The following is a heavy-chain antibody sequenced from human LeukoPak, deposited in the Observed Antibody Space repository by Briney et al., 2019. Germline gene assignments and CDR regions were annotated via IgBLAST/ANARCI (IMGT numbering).Heavy chain of an antibody. D-gene: IGHD2-2*01. CDR2: LIWTSDTA. CDR3: ATPHQFSFQA. Sequence: GGSLRLSCAASGFTFRTYDMTWVRQAPGQGLQWVSLIWTSDTAFYADSVKGRVTIYRDNSANTLYLQMNSLGVEDTAVYYCATPHQFSFQAWGQGTVVTVSS. CDR1: GFTFRTYD. V-gene: IGHV3-23*01. J-gene: IGHJ1*01.